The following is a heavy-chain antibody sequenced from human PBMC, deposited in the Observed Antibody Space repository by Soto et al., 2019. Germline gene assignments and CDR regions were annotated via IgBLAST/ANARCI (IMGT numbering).Heavy chain of an antibody. CDR1: GYTFTNYY. Sequence: ASVKVSCKTSGYTFTNYYIHWVRQAPGRGLEWMGWINPNTGGTNYAQKFQGRVTMTRDTSISTAYMELSRLRSDDTAVYYCARDHREWLERGHLDNWGQGTLVTVYS. J-gene: IGHJ4*02. CDR2: INPNTGGT. V-gene: IGHV1-2*02. CDR3: ARDHREWLERGHLDN. D-gene: IGHD6-19*01.